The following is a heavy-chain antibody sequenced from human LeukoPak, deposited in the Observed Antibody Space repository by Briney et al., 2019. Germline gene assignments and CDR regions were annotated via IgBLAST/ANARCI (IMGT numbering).Heavy chain of an antibody. D-gene: IGHD6-13*01. CDR2: INAGNGNT. J-gene: IGHJ4*02. CDR1: GYTFTSYA. V-gene: IGHV1-3*01. Sequence: EASVKVSCKASGYTFTSYAMHWVRQAPGQRLEWMGWINAGNGNTKYSQKFQGRVTITRDTSASTAYMELSSLRSEDTAVYYCATTDPSAAAGEGSDYWGQGTLVTVSS. CDR3: ATTDPSAAAGEGSDY.